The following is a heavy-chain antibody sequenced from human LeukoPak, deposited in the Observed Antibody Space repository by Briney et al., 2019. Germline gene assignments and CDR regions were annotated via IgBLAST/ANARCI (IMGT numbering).Heavy chain of an antibody. D-gene: IGHD2-2*01. Sequence: SVKVSCKASGGTFSSYAISWVRQAPGQGLEWMGGIIPIFGTANYAQKFQGRVTITADESTSTAYMELSSLRFEDTAVYYCARDMGGTSCLDYWGQGTLVTVSS. CDR1: GGTFSSYA. CDR2: IIPIFGTA. J-gene: IGHJ4*02. CDR3: ARDMGGTSCLDY. V-gene: IGHV1-69*01.